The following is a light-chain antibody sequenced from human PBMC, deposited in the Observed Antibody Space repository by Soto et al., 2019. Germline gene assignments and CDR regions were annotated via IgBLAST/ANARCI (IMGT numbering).Light chain of an antibody. V-gene: IGKV1-5*03. J-gene: IGKJ2*01. Sequence: DTQMTQSPPTLSAFVGDRVTITCRASRSISTWLAWYQQKPGKAPKLLIYKASSLESGVPSRFSGSGSGTEFTLTISSLQPDDFATYYCQQYNDYSPYTFGQGTKLQI. CDR3: QQYNDYSPYT. CDR2: KAS. CDR1: RSISTW.